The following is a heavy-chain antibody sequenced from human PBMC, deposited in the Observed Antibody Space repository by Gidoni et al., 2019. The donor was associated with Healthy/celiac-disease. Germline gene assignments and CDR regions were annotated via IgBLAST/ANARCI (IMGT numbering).Heavy chain of an antibody. Sequence: QVQLVQSGAEVKKPGASVKVSCKASVYTFTSYGISWVRQAPGQGLEWMGWISAYNGNTNYAQKLQGRVTMTTDTSTSTAYMELRSLRSDDTAVYYCARDCSSTSCNYYYYYGMDVWGQGTTVTVSS. J-gene: IGHJ6*02. D-gene: IGHD2-2*01. V-gene: IGHV1-18*01. CDR2: ISAYNGNT. CDR3: ARDCSSTSCNYYYYYGMDV. CDR1: VYTFTSYG.